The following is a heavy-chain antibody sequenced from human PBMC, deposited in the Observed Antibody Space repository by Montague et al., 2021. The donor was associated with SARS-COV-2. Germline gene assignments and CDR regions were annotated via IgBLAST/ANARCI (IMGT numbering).Heavy chain of an antibody. CDR1: GGSISSYY. J-gene: IGHJ6*02. V-gene: IGHV4-59*01. Sequence: SETLSLTCTVSGGSISSYYWSWIRQPPGKGLEWIGYIYYSGSTNYNPSLKSRVTISVDTSKNQFSLKLSSVTAADTAVYYCARGVSYYDFWSGYDYGMDAWGQGTTVSVS. CDR3: ARGVSYYDFWSGYDYGMDA. CDR2: IYYSGST. D-gene: IGHD3-3*01.